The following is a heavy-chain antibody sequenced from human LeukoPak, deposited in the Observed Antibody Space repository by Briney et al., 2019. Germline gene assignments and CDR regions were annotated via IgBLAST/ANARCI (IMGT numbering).Heavy chain of an antibody. J-gene: IGHJ3*02. CDR1: GFTFSSYA. CDR2: ISYDGSNK. CDR3: ASDYYYDSSGYQI. Sequence: GGSLRLSCAASGFTFSSYAMHWVRQAPGKGLEWVAVISYDGSNKYYADSVKGRFTISRDNSKNTLYLQMNSLRAKDTAVYYCASDYYYDSSGYQIWGQGTMVTVSS. D-gene: IGHD3-22*01. V-gene: IGHV3-30-3*01.